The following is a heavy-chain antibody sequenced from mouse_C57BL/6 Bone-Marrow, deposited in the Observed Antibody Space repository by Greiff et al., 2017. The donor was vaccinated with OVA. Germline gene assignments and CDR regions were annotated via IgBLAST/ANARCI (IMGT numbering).Heavy chain of an antibody. CDR3: ARWTSGFAY. V-gene: IGHV1-81*01. CDR2: IYPRSGNT. Sequence: QVQLKQSGAELARPGASVKLSCKASGYTFTSYGISWVKQRTGQGLEWIGEIYPRSGNTYYNEKFKGKATLTADKSSSTAYMELRSLTSEDSAVYFCARWTSGFAYWGQGTLVTVSA. J-gene: IGHJ3*01. CDR1: GYTFTSYG. D-gene: IGHD3-3*01.